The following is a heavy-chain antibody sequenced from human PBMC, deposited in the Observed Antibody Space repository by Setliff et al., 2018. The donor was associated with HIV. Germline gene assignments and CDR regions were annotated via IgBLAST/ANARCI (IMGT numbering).Heavy chain of an antibody. V-gene: IGHV4-61*02. CDR1: GGSISSGSYY. CDR2: IYTSGSA. J-gene: IGHJ4*02. Sequence: SETLSLTCTVSGGSISSGSYYRSWIRQPAGGGLEWIGRIYTSGSADYNPSLKSRVTISVDKSKNQFSLKLNSVTAADTAVYYCARHGTWNSQRFHFDYWGQGTPVTVSS. D-gene: IGHD1-7*01. CDR3: ARHGTWNSQRFHFDY.